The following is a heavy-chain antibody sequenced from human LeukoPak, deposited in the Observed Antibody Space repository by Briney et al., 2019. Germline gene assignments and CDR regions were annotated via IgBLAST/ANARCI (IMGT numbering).Heavy chain of an antibody. CDR2: IYYSGST. V-gene: IGHV4-39*07. CDR1: GVSISSSSYS. Sequence: PSETLSLTCTVSGVSISSSSYSWGWIRQPPGKGLEWIGSIYYSGSTYYNPSLKSRVTISVDASKNQFSLKLSSVTAADTAVYYCARVLSEGSCAYYDILTGYYGQGPLPYYYYYMDVWGKGTTVTVSS. D-gene: IGHD3-9*01. CDR3: ARVLSEGSCAYYDILTGYYGQGPLPYYYYYMDV. J-gene: IGHJ6*03.